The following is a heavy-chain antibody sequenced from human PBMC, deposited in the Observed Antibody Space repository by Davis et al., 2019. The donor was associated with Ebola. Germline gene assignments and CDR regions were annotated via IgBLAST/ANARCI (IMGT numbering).Heavy chain of an antibody. CDR1: GFTFSSYW. Sequence: GESLKISCAASGFTFSSYWMHWVRQAPGKGLVWVSRINSDGSSTSYADSVKGRFTISRDNAKNTLYLQMNSLRAEDTAVYYCARDLSVHSYGIIDYWGQGTLVTVSS. V-gene: IGHV3-74*01. J-gene: IGHJ4*02. D-gene: IGHD5-18*01. CDR2: INSDGSST. CDR3: ARDLSVHSYGIIDY.